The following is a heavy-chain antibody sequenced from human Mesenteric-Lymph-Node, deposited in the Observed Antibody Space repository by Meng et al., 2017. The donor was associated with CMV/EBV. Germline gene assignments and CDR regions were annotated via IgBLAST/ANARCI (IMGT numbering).Heavy chain of an antibody. J-gene: IGHJ6*02. D-gene: IGHD1-1*01. CDR3: ARVGSGTTWDYNYYYGMDV. Sequence: GGSLRLSCAASGFSFSDYGMHWLRQAPGKGLEWVGWINPNSGGTNYAQNFQGRVTMTRDTSISTAYMELSRLTCDDTAVYYCARVGSGTTWDYNYYYGMDVWGQGTTVTVSS. CDR1: GFSFSDYG. CDR2: INPNSGGT. V-gene: IGHV1-2*02.